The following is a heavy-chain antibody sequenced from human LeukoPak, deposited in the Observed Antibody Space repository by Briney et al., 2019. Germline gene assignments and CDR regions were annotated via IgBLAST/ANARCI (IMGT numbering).Heavy chain of an antibody. Sequence: PSETPSLTCSVSGGSIRSDYWAWIRQSPEKGLEWIGSISYGGGTTYNPSLKSRVTISRDTSKNHFSLNLYSVTAADTAVYYCARHTEQQLFDPWGQGTLVTVSS. CDR1: GGSIRSDY. D-gene: IGHD6-13*01. CDR2: ISYGGGT. V-gene: IGHV4-59*08. J-gene: IGHJ5*02. CDR3: ARHTEQQLFDP.